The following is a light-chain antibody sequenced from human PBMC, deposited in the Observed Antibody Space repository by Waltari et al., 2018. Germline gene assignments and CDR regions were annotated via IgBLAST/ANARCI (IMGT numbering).Light chain of an antibody. V-gene: IGKV1-12*01. J-gene: IGKJ1*01. CDR3: QQVDSFPRT. CDR1: QGISSR. CDR2: DAS. Sequence: DIQMTQSPSSVSASVGDRVTLTCRASQGISSRLAGYQQKPGKAPKLLIYDASSLHSGVPSRFSGSGSGTEFTLTISSLQPEDFATYYCQQVDSFPRTFGQGTKVEVK.